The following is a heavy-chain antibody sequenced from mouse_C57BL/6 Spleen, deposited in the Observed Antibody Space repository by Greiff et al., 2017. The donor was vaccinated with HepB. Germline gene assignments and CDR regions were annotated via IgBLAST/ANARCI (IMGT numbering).Heavy chain of an antibody. CDR3: AREWDGFAY. V-gene: IGHV1-50*01. J-gene: IGHJ3*01. D-gene: IGHD4-1*01. CDR2: IDPSDSYT. Sequence: QVQLQQSGAELVKPGASVKLSCKASGYTFTSYWMQWVKQRPGQGLEWIGEIDPSDSYTNYNQKFKGKATLTVDTSSSTAYMQLSSLTSEDSAVYYCAREWDGFAYWGQGTLVTVSA. CDR1: GYTFTSYW.